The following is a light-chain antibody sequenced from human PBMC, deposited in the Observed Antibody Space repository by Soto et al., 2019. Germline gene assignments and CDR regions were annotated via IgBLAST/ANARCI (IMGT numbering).Light chain of an antibody. Sequence: DIVLTQSPDSVAVSLGERATINCKSSQSVLFSINQKNYLAWYHQKPGQPPKLLIYWASIRESGVPTRFSGSGSGTNFTLPLSSLQAEDAAVYYCQQYYTTPPTFGLGTKVEVK. J-gene: IGKJ1*01. CDR2: WAS. CDR1: QSVLFSINQKNY. V-gene: IGKV4-1*01. CDR3: QQYYTTPPT.